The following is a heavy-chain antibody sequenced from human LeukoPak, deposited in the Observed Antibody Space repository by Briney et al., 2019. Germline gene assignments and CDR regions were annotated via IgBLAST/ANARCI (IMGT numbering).Heavy chain of an antibody. V-gene: IGHV5-51*01. CDR3: ARPDAAGPNGYYYGMDV. Sequence: GESLKISCKGSGSSFTSYWIGWVRQMPGKGLEWMGIIYPGDSDTRYSPSFQGQVTISADKSISTAYLQWSSLKASDTAMYYCARPDAAGPNGYYYGMDVWGEGTTVTVSS. D-gene: IGHD6-13*01. CDR1: GSSFTSYW. CDR2: IYPGDSDT. J-gene: IGHJ6*04.